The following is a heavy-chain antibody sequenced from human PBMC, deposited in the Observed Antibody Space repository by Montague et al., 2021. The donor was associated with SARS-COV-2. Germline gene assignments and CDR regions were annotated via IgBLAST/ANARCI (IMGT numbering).Heavy chain of an antibody. CDR1: GASISSRSYY. CDR3: ARDSRTSGWGYWYHGLDV. V-gene: IGHV4-39*02. J-gene: IGHJ6*02. CDR2: KYYSGST. D-gene: IGHD6-19*01. Sequence: SETLSLTCTVSGASISSRSYYWGWIRLPPGKGLEWIGFKYYSGSTYYNPTLKSRVTISVDTSKNQFSLKLSSVTAADTAVYYCARDSRTSGWGYWYHGLDVWGQGTTVIVSS.